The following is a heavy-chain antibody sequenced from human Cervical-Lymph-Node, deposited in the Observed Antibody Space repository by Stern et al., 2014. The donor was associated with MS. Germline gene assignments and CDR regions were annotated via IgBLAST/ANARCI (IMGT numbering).Heavy chain of an antibody. D-gene: IGHD4-11*01. V-gene: IGHV3-30*04. Sequence: VQLVESGGGVVQPGRSLRLSCAASGFTFSYSTMHWVRQAPGKGLEWVATVSYDGSDAYYPDSETGRFTISRDNSKNTLYLQVNSLRAEDTGVYFCARDRTVTTYYYYYGMDVWGQGTTVTVSS. CDR3: ARDRTVTTYYYYYGMDV. J-gene: IGHJ6*02. CDR1: GFTFSYST. CDR2: VSYDGSDA.